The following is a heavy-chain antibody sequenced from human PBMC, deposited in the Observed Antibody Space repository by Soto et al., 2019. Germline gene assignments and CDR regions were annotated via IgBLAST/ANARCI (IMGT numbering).Heavy chain of an antibody. D-gene: IGHD2-15*01. CDR1: GGTFSSYA. V-gene: IGHV1-69*01. Sequence: QVQLVQSGAEVKKPGSSVKVSCKASGGTFSSYAISWVRQAPGQGLEWMGGIIPIFGTANYAQKFQGRVKITADESTSTADRRLSRLSTEDTAVYYCARGPLLGYCSGGSCYSELYNWFGPWGQGTLVTVST. J-gene: IGHJ5*02. CDR2: IIPIFGTA. CDR3: ARGPLLGYCSGGSCYSELYNWFGP.